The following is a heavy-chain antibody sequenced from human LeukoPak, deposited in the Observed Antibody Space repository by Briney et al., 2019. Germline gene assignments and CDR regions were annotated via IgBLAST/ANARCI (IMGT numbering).Heavy chain of an antibody. J-gene: IGHJ3*02. Sequence: GSVTRTCAASTFTIYGIARMRQAPAPGKGLEGGSDLSVSDGSSYYADYVKGRFTISRDSSKNTLYLQMNTLRAEDTAVYHCAKDRVGYYDRSGSWAAFDIWGQGTMVTVSS. CDR1: TFTIYGIA. CDR3: AKDRVGYYDRSGSWAAFDI. D-gene: IGHD3-22*01. CDR2: LSVSDGSS. V-gene: IGHV3-23*01.